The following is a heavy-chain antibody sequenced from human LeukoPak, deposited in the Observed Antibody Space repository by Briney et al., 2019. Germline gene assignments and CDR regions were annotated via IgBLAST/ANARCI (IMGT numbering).Heavy chain of an antibody. D-gene: IGHD5-24*01. V-gene: IGHV3-21*01. Sequence: GGSLRPSCAAPGFTFSSHSMSWVRQAPGKGLEWVSSIDSSSSHIYYADSMEGRFTISRDNAKNSLFLQMNSLRAEDTAVYYCARDFRTQLDGYSPPYHFDYWGQGALVTVSS. CDR1: GFTFSSHS. J-gene: IGHJ4*02. CDR3: ARDFRTQLDGYSPPYHFDY. CDR2: IDSSSSHI.